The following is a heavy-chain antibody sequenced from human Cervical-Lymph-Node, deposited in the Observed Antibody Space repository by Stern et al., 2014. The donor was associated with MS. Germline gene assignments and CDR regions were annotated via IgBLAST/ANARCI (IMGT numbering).Heavy chain of an antibody. V-gene: IGHV4-34*01. CDR2: INYNQNS. CDR1: GGSIRGVY. Sequence: QVQLQQWGAGLLKPSETLSLTCAVYGGSIRGVYWSWIRQPPGKGLEWIGEINYNQNSNYNSSLKSRVTMSIDTSKNEIALKLTSVTAADTAVYYCARDSGYYYGVDVWGPGTTVTVS. D-gene: IGHD2-15*01. J-gene: IGHJ6*02. CDR3: ARDSGYYYGVDV.